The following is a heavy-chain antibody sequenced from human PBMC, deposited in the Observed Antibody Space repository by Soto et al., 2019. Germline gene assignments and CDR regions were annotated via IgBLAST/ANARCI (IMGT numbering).Heavy chain of an antibody. CDR3: ARGVRLLWFGEFRNWFDP. CDR2: TYYRSKWYN. D-gene: IGHD3-10*01. V-gene: IGHV6-1*01. Sequence: SQTLSLTCVVSGDSVSSNSAAWNWIRQSPSRGLEWLGRTYYRSKWYNDYAVSVKSRITINPDTSKNQFSLQLNSVTPEDTAVYYCARGVRLLWFGEFRNWFDPWGQGTLVTVSS. CDR1: GDSVSSNSAA. J-gene: IGHJ5*02.